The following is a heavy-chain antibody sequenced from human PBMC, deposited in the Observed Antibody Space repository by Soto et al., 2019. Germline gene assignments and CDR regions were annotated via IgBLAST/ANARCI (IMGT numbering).Heavy chain of an antibody. D-gene: IGHD6-13*01. Sequence: EVQLVESGGGLVKPGGSLRLSCAASGFTFSSYSMNWVRQAPGKGLEWVSSISSSSSYIYYADSVKGRFTISRDNAKNSLYLQMNSLRAEDTAVYYGARVGAEAAAPTADYWGQGTLVTVSS. CDR2: ISSSSSYI. J-gene: IGHJ4*02. CDR1: GFTFSSYS. V-gene: IGHV3-21*01. CDR3: ARVGAEAAAPTADY.